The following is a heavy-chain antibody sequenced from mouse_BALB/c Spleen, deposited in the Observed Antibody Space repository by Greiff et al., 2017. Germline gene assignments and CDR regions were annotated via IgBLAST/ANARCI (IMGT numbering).Heavy chain of an antibody. V-gene: IGHV1-77*01. J-gene: IGHJ3*01. CDR1: GYTFTDYY. CDR3: ARWDGTTPFAY. D-gene: IGHD1-1*01. Sequence: QVQLQQSGAELARPGASVKLSCKASGYTFTDYYINWVKQRTGQGLEWIGEIYPGSGNTYYNEKFKGKATLTADKSSSTAYMQLSSLTSEDSAVYFCARWDGTTPFAYWGQGTLVTVSA. CDR2: IYPGSGNT.